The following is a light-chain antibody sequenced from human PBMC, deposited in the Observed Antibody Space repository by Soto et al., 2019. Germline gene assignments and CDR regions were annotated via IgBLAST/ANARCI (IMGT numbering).Light chain of an antibody. CDR1: QTISSW. CDR3: QQYDMYSYT. CDR2: GAS. V-gene: IGKV1-5*01. J-gene: IGKJ2*01. Sequence: DIPMSQSASTLSLAVRDRVTITCRASQTISSWLAWYQQKPGKAPTLLISGASSLESGVPSKFSGSGSGTEFTLTISSLQPSEFASYYCQQYDMYSYTFGQGTKVDI.